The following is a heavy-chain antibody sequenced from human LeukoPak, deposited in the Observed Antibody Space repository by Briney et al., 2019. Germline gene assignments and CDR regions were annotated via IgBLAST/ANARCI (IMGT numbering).Heavy chain of an antibody. CDR3: ASLTPDGWFGELGGDY. CDR2: IIPIFGTA. D-gene: IGHD3-10*01. J-gene: IGHJ4*02. Sequence: GASVKVSCKASGGTFSSYAISWVRQAPGQGLEWMGGIIPIFGTANYAQKFQGRVTITADESTSTAYMELSSLRSEDTAVYYCASLTPDGWFGELGGDYWGQGTLVTVSS. V-gene: IGHV1-69*13. CDR1: GGTFSSYA.